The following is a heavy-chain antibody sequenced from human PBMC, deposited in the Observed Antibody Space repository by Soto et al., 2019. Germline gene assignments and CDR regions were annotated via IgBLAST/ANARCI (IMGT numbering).Heavy chain of an antibody. CDR3: ARDPTTDIVVVPAAVASDAFDI. V-gene: IGHV1-46*03. CDR2: INPSGGST. Sequence: ASVKVSCKASGYTFTSYYMHWVRQAPGQGLEWIGIINPSGGSTSYAQKFQGRVTMTRDTSTSTVYMELSSLRSEDTAVYYCARDPTTDIVVVPAAVASDAFDIWGQGTMVTVSS. CDR1: GYTFTSYY. J-gene: IGHJ3*02. D-gene: IGHD2-2*01.